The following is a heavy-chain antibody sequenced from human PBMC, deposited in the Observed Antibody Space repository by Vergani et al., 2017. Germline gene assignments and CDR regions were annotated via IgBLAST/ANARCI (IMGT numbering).Heavy chain of an antibody. CDR1: GYTFTNYG. J-gene: IGHJ3*02. CDR2: ISAYNDNT. V-gene: IGHV1-18*01. Sequence: QVQLVQSGAELKKPGASVKVSCKASGYTFTNYGISWMRQAPGQGLEWMGWISAYNDNTNYAQKVQGRVTMTTDTSTSTAYMELRSLRSDDTAVYYCAREKGSGGILWLDAFDIWGQGTMVSVSS. CDR3: AREKGSGGILWLDAFDI. D-gene: IGHD2-21*01.